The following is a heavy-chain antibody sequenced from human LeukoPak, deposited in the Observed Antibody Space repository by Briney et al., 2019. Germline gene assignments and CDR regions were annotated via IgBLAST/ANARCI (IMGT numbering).Heavy chain of an antibody. V-gene: IGHV3-23*01. CDR1: GFTFSSYA. CDR3: AKRYSSSPPFDY. J-gene: IGHJ4*02. Sequence: GSLRLSCAASGFTFSSYAMSWVRQAPGKGLEWVSAISGSGGSTYYADSVKGRFTISRDNSKNTLYLQVNSLRAEDTAVYYCAKRYSSSPPFDYWGQGTLVTVSS. D-gene: IGHD6-13*01. CDR2: ISGSGGST.